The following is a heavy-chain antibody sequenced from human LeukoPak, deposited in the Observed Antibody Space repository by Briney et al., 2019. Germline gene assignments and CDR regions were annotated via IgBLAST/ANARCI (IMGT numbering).Heavy chain of an antibody. V-gene: IGHV3-30*02. J-gene: IGHJ3*02. D-gene: IGHD3-22*01. CDR3: AKDPPYYYDSSGLGDAFDI. CDR2: IRYDGSNK. Sequence: PGGSLRLSCAASGFTFSSYGMHWVRQAPGKGLEWVAFIRYDGSNKYYADSVKGRFTISRDSSKNTLYLQMNSLRAEDTAVYYCAKDPPYYYDSSGLGDAFDIWGQGTMVTVSS. CDR1: GFTFSSYG.